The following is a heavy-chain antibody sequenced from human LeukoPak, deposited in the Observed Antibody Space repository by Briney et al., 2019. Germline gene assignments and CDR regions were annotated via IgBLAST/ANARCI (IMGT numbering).Heavy chain of an antibody. CDR2: IYSGGST. CDR3: ARGFTVDGGDYFDY. CDR1: GFTVSSHY. V-gene: IGHV3-53*01. J-gene: IGHJ4*02. Sequence: GGSLRLSCAASGFTVSSHYMSWVRQAPGKGLEWVSVIYSGGSTYYADSVKGRLSISRDNSENTLYLQMNSLRAEDTAVYYCARGFTVDGGDYFDYWGQGTLVTVSS. D-gene: IGHD3-9*01.